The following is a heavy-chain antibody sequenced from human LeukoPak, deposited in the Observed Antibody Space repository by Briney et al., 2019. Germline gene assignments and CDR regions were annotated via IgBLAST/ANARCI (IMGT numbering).Heavy chain of an antibody. D-gene: IGHD3-10*01. J-gene: IGHJ3*02. V-gene: IGHV3-49*03. CDR1: GFTFGDYA. CDR2: IRSKAYGGTA. Sequence: PGGSLRLSCTASGFTFGDYAMSWFRQAPGKGLEWVGFIRSKAYGGTADYAASVKGRFTISRDDSKSIAHLQMSSLQTEDRGVYYCGRRSGESAGDAFDIWGQGTMVTVSS. CDR3: GRRSGESAGDAFDI.